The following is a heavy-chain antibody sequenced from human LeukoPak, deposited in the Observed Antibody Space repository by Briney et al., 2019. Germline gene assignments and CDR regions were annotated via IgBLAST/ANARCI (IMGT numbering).Heavy chain of an antibody. Sequence: GGSLRLSCAASGFTFSIYAMSWVRQAPGKGLEWVSAIGDTTYYADSVKGRFTISRDNSKNTLCLQMNSLRAEDTAVYYCVSGLRSPTPPYYWGQGTLVTVSS. CDR3: VSGLRSPTPPYY. D-gene: IGHD4-17*01. V-gene: IGHV3-23*01. J-gene: IGHJ4*02. CDR2: IGDTT. CDR1: GFTFSIYA.